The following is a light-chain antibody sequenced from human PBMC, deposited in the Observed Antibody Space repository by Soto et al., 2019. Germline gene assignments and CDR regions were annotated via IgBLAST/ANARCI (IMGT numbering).Light chain of an antibody. J-gene: IGKJ1*01. CDR1: QSVSSN. Sequence: EIVMTQSPATLSVSPGERATLSCRASQSVSSNLAWYQQKPGQAPRLLIYGASTRATGIPARFSGSGSGTEFTLTISSLQSEDFAVYYCQQYNNWPWKFGQGTKVEMK. CDR2: GAS. CDR3: QQYNNWPWK. V-gene: IGKV3-15*01.